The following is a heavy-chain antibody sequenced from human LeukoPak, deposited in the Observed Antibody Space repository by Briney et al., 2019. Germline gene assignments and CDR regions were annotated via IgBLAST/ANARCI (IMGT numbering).Heavy chain of an antibody. CDR1: GGSVSSGSYY. CDR2: IYSSGST. Sequence: SETLSLTCTVSGGSVSSGSYYWSWIRQPPGKGLEWIGYIYSSGSTNYNPSLKSRVTISVDASKTRFSLKLSSVTAADTAVYYCARSYASGSYPYWGQGTLVTVSS. J-gene: IGHJ4*02. CDR3: ARSYASGSYPY. D-gene: IGHD3-10*01. V-gene: IGHV4-61*01.